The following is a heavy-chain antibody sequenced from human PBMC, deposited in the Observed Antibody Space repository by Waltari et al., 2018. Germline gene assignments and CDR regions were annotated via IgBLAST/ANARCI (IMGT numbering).Heavy chain of an antibody. D-gene: IGHD3-9*01. J-gene: IGHJ4*02. Sequence: QVQLQQWGAGLLKPSETLSLTCAVYGGSFSGYYLSWIRQPPGQGLEWIGEINHSGSTNYNPSLKSRVTISVDTSKNQFSLKLSSVTAADTAVYYCARLSFELGYFDYWGQGTLVTVSS. V-gene: IGHV4-34*01. CDR1: GGSFSGYY. CDR2: INHSGST. CDR3: ARLSFELGYFDY.